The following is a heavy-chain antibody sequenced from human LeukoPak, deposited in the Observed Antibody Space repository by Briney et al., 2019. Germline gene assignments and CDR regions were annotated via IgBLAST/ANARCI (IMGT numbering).Heavy chain of an antibody. D-gene: IGHD6-19*01. Sequence: PGGSLRLSCAASGFTVSSNYVSWVRQAPGKGLEWVSVIYSGGSTYYADSVKGRFTISRDNSKNTLYLQMNSLRAEDTAVYYCARAESGQWYIDYWGQGTLVTVSS. J-gene: IGHJ4*02. CDR2: IYSGGST. CDR1: GFTVSSNY. CDR3: ARAESGQWYIDY. V-gene: IGHV3-66*01.